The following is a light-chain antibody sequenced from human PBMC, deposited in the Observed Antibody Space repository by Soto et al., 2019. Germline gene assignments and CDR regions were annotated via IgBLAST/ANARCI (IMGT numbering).Light chain of an antibody. CDR1: QSVSSAY. J-gene: IGKJ1*01. CDR2: DVS. Sequence: EKVLNQSPGTLSLTTGERATLSCRASQSVSSAYLAWYQQQHGQAPRLLIYDVSSRATGIPDRFSGSGSGTAFTLTVSSLEPEDFAVYYCKQYGSSPETFGQRTKVDIK. CDR3: KQYGSSPET. V-gene: IGKV3-20*01.